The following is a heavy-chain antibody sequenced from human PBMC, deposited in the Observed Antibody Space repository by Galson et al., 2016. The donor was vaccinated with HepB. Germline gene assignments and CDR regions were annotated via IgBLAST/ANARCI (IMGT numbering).Heavy chain of an antibody. J-gene: IGHJ4*02. Sequence: PALVKPTQTLALTCTFSGFSLNTPGVAVGWIRQPPGKALEWLGLGYWDGDQRYSPSLKSRLTITKDTSKHQVVLVMAHMDIVDAGTYFCAHGGPQSITNYYLWDSWGPGTPVTVSS. CDR2: GYWDGDQ. CDR3: AHGGPQSITNYYLWDS. CDR1: GFSLNTPGVA. D-gene: IGHD3/OR15-3a*01. V-gene: IGHV2-5*02.